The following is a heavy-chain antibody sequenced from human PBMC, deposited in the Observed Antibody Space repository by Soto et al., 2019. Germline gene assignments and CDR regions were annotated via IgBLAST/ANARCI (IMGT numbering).Heavy chain of an antibody. CDR3: AKKVNSGPGSQYFDY. D-gene: IGHD3-10*01. CDR1: GFTFSSYS. CDR2: FRTGGDDGTT. Sequence: GGSLRLSCAASGFTFSSYSMSWVRQAPGKGLEWVSGFRTGGDDGTTYYADSVKGRFTISRDNSKNTLFLQMNSLRAEDTAVYYCAKKVNSGPGSQYFDYWGQGTLVTVSS. V-gene: IGHV3-23*01. J-gene: IGHJ4*02.